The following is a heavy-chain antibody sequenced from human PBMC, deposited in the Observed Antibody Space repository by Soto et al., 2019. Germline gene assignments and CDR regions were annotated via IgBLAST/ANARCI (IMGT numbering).Heavy chain of an antibody. Sequence: QVQLQESGPGLVKPSETLSLTCTVSGGSISSYYWSWIRQPPGKGLEWIGCIYYSGSTNYNPSLKSRVTISVDTSKNQFSLKLSSVTAADTAVYYCARDSLVGATFHYYYGMDVWGQGTTVTVSS. J-gene: IGHJ6*02. D-gene: IGHD1-26*01. CDR2: IYYSGST. CDR3: ARDSLVGATFHYYYGMDV. V-gene: IGHV4-59*01. CDR1: GGSISSYY.